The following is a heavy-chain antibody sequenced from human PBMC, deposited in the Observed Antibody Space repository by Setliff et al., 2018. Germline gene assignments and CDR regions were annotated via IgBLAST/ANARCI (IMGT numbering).Heavy chain of an antibody. V-gene: IGHV3-74*01. CDR3: ARDRPTRASGAFDI. CDR1: GFTFSSHW. Sequence: PGGSLRLSCAAAGFTFSSHWMHWVRQAPGKRLMWVSRINNDGSSTTYEDSVKGRFTISRDNAKNTLYLQMTSLRVEDTAVYYCARDRPTRASGAFDIWGQGTMVTVSS. J-gene: IGHJ3*02. CDR2: INNDGSST. D-gene: IGHD1-26*01.